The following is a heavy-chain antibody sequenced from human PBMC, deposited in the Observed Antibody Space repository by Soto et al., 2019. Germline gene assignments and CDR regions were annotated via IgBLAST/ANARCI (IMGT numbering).Heavy chain of an antibody. V-gene: IGHV4-59*02. J-gene: IGHJ6*02. CDR2: IYYSGST. Sequence: QVQLQESGPGLVKPSETLSLTCSVSGGSVSSNYWSWIRQPPGKGLEWIGYIYYSGSTNYNPSLKSRVTISADTSKNQFSLKLSTVTAADTAVYDCARDPYSSSHGSLRGGYGMDVWGQGTTVTVSS. CDR3: ARDPYSSSHGSLRGGYGMDV. D-gene: IGHD6-13*01. CDR1: GGSVSSNY.